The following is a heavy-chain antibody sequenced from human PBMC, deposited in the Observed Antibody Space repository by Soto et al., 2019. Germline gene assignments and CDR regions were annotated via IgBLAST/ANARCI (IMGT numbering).Heavy chain of an antibody. V-gene: IGHV1-2*04. CDR3: ARSVAAAGYLFEY. D-gene: IGHD6-13*01. J-gene: IGHJ4*02. CDR1: GYTLIDYY. CDR2: INPNSGGT. Sequence: ASVKVSCKASGYTLIDYYTHWVRQAPGQGLEWMGWINPNSGGTNYAQKFQGWVTMTRDTSISTAYMELSRLRSDDTAVYYCARSVAAAGYLFEYWGQGTLVTVS.